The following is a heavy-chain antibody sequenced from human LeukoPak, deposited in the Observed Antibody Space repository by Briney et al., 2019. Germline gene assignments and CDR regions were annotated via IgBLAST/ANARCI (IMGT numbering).Heavy chain of an antibody. CDR2: ISYDGSNT. Sequence: PGGSLRLSCAASGFTFSSYAMHWVRQAPGKGLEWVAVISYDGSNTYYPDSVKGRFTISRDNSKNTLHLQMNSPRAEDTAVYYCAKEISWYGVDYWGQGTLVTVSS. V-gene: IGHV3-30-3*01. CDR1: GFTFSSYA. CDR3: AKEISWYGVDY. D-gene: IGHD3-10*01. J-gene: IGHJ4*02.